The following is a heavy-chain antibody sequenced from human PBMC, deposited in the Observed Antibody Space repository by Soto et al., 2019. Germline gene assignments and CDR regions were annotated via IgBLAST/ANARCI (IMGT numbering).Heavy chain of an antibody. CDR1: GGSISSYY. J-gene: IGHJ6*02. CDR2: IYYSGST. D-gene: IGHD3-10*01. Sequence: KPSETLSLTCTVSGGSISSYYWSWIRQPPGKGLEWIGYIYYSGSTNYNPSLKSRVTISVDTSKNQFSLKLSSVTAADTAVYYCARRRGSGSSFYYYGMDVWGQGTTVTVSS. V-gene: IGHV4-59*01. CDR3: ARRRGSGSSFYYYGMDV.